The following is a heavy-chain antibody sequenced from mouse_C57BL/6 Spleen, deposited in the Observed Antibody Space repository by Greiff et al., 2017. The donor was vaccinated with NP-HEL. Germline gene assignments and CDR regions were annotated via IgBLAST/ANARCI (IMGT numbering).Heavy chain of an antibody. V-gene: IGHV1-55*01. CDR1: GYTFTSYW. J-gene: IGHJ2*01. D-gene: IGHD2-5*01. Sequence: QVQLQQPGAELVKPGASVKMSCKASGYTFTSYWITWVKQRPGQGLEWIGDIYPGSGSTNYNEKFKSKATLTVDTSSSTAYMQLSSLTSEDSAVYYCASLYSTFNWVDYWGQGTTLTVSS. CDR3: ASLYSTFNWVDY. CDR2: IYPGSGST.